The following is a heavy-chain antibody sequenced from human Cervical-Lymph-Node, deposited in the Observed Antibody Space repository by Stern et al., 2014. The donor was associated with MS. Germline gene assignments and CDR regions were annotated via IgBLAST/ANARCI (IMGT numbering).Heavy chain of an antibody. D-gene: IGHD2-15*01. CDR1: GFTFSSYG. J-gene: IGHJ4*02. Sequence: VHLVESGGGVVQPGRSLRLSCAASGFTFSSYGMHWVRQAPGKGLEWVAVISYDGSNKYYADSVKGRFTISRDNSKNTLYLQMNSLRAEDTAVYYCAKDSLRYCSGGSCYGPFDYWGQGTLVTVSS. CDR2: ISYDGSNK. V-gene: IGHV3-30*18. CDR3: AKDSLRYCSGGSCYGPFDY.